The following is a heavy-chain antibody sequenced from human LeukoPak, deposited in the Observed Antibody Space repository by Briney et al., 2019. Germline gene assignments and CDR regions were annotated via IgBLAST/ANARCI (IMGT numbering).Heavy chain of an antibody. CDR2: INPNNGGT. Sequence: ASVKVSCKASGYPFTGYYLHWIRQAPGQGLEYMGRINPNNGGTNYAQKFQDRVTMTRDTSISTAYMELTSLRSDDTAVYYCARARADYVWGSYRYDFDYWGQGTLVTVSS. J-gene: IGHJ4*02. CDR1: GYPFTGYY. V-gene: IGHV1-2*06. CDR3: ARARADYVWGSYRYDFDY. D-gene: IGHD3-16*02.